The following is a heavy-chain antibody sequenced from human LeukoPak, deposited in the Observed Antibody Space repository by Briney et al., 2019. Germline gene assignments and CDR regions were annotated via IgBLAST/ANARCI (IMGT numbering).Heavy chain of an antibody. V-gene: IGHV4-38-2*02. CDR1: GYSISSGYY. D-gene: IGHD3-3*01. J-gene: IGHJ5*02. CDR2: IYHSGST. Sequence: SETLSLTCTVSGYSISSGYYWGWIRPPPGKGLEWIGSIYHSGSTYYNPSLKSRVTISVDTFKNQFSLKLSSVTAADTAVYYCARTGLRFLEWSEGTDNWFDPWGQGTLVTVSS. CDR3: ARTGLRFLEWSEGTDNWFDP.